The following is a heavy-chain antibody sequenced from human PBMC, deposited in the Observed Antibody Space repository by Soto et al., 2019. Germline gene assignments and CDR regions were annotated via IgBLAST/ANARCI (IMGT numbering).Heavy chain of an antibody. Sequence: ASVKVSCKASGYTFTSYAMHWVRQAPGQRLEWMGWINAGNGNTKYSQKFQGRVTITRDTSASTAYMELSSLRSEDTAVYYCARSYYDFWSGRYYYGMDVWGQGTTVTVSS. CDR2: INAGNGNT. J-gene: IGHJ6*02. CDR1: GYTFTSYA. V-gene: IGHV1-3*01. CDR3: ARSYYDFWSGRYYYGMDV. D-gene: IGHD3-3*01.